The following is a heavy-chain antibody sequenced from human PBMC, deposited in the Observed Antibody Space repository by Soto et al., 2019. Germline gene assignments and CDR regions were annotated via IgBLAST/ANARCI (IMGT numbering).Heavy chain of an antibody. V-gene: IGHV1-69*13. CDR2: IIPIFGTA. Sequence: SVKVSCKASGGTFSSYAISWVRQAPGQGLEWMGGIIPIFGTANYAQKFQGRVTITADESTSTAYMELSSLRSEDTAVYYCARPLMRYYYDSSGSDWAFDIWGQGTMVTVSS. CDR1: GGTFSSYA. CDR3: ARPLMRYYYDSSGSDWAFDI. D-gene: IGHD3-22*01. J-gene: IGHJ3*02.